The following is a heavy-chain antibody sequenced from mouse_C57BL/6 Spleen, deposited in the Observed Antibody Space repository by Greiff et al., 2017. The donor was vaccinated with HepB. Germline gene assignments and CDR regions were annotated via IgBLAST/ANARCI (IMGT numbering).Heavy chain of an antibody. Sequence: EVQLQQSGAELVRPGASVKLSCTASGFNIKDDYMHWVKQRPEQGLEWIGWIVPENGDTEYASKFQGKATITADTSSNTAYLQLSSLTSEDTAVYYCARGDFGGSFDYWGQGTTLTVSS. D-gene: IGHD1-1*02. CDR1: GFNIKDDY. J-gene: IGHJ2*01. V-gene: IGHV14-4*01. CDR2: IVPENGDT. CDR3: ARGDFGGSFDY.